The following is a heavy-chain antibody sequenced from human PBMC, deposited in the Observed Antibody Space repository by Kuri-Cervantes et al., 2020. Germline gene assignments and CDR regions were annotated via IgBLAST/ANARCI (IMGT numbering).Heavy chain of an antibody. Sequence: GESLKISCAASGFTFSSYEMNWVRQAPGKGLEWVSYISSSGSTIYYADSVKGRFTISRDNAKNSLYLQMNSLRAEDTALYYCASSGYDFTKKENDAFDIWGQGTRVTVSS. CDR2: ISSSGSTI. V-gene: IGHV3-48*03. CDR3: ASSGYDFTKKENDAFDI. CDR1: GFTFSSYE. J-gene: IGHJ3*02. D-gene: IGHD5-12*01.